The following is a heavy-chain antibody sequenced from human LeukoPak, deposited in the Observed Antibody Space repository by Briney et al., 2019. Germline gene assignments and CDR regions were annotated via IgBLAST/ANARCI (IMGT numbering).Heavy chain of an antibody. Sequence: GGSLRLSCAASGFTLSDYYMSWIRQAPGKGLEWVSYISSSGSTIYYADSVKGRFTISRDNAKNSLYLQMNSLRAEDTAVYYCAKGEWLVSAFDIWGQGTMVTVSS. CDR2: ISSSGSTI. D-gene: IGHD6-19*01. CDR3: AKGEWLVSAFDI. J-gene: IGHJ3*02. V-gene: IGHV3-11*01. CDR1: GFTLSDYY.